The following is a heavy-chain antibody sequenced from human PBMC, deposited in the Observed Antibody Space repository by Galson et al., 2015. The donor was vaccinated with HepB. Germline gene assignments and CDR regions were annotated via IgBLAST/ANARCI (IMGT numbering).Heavy chain of an antibody. CDR3: ARAGRSYYYYIDV. CDR2: ISSSGSTI. V-gene: IGHV3-11*01. CDR1: GFTFSDYY. J-gene: IGHJ6*03. Sequence: SLRLSCAASGFTFSDYYMSWIRQAPGKGLKWVSYISSSGSTIYYADSVKGRFTISRDNDKNSLYLQMNSLRAEDTAVYYCARAGRSYYYYIDVWGKGTTVTVSS.